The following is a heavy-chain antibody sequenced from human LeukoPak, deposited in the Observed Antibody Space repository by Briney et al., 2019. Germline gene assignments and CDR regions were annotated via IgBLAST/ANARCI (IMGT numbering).Heavy chain of an antibody. J-gene: IGHJ4*02. D-gene: IGHD2-15*01. Sequence: SEALSLTCTVSGGSFSSHYWSWIRQPPGKGLEWIGYIYYTGRTNYNPSLESRVTISVDTSKNQFSLKVSSVTAADTAVYYCARVSGSNYRNYFDYWGQGTLVTVSS. V-gene: IGHV4-59*11. CDR3: ARVSGSNYRNYFDY. CDR1: GGSFSSHY. CDR2: IYYTGRT.